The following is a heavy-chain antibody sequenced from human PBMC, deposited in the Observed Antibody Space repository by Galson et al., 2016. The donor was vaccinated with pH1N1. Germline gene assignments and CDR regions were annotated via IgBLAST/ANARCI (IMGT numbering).Heavy chain of an antibody. CDR1: GGSISSGGYY. V-gene: IGHV4-31*03. CDR3: ARSLGVGYCTIGVCPGIYMDV. D-gene: IGHD2-8*01. CDR2: IYYSGST. J-gene: IGHJ6*03. Sequence: LSLTCTVSGGSISSGGYYWSWIRQHPGKGLEWIGHIYYSGSTYYNPSLKSRVSISVDTSKNQFSLKLSSVTAADTAVYYFARSLGVGYCTIGVCPGIYMDVWGKGTTVTVSS.